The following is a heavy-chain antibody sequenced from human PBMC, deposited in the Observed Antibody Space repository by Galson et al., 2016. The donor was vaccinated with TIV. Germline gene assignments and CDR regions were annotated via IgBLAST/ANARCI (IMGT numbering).Heavy chain of an antibody. CDR1: GGSISSGIYS. CDR3: ARDKYDSTTSYSYSGSDY. J-gene: IGHJ4*02. Sequence: TLSPTCAVSGGSISSGIYSWSWIRQSPGKGLEWIGYIFHSGNTNYNPSLESRVTISIDTSTNQFSLKLGSVTAADTAVYYCARDKYDSTTSYSYSGSDYWGQGTLVSVSS. V-gene: IGHV4-30-2*06. CDR2: IFHSGNT. D-gene: IGHD2/OR15-2a*01.